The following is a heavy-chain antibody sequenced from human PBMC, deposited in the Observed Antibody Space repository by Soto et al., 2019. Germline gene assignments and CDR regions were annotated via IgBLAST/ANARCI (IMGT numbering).Heavy chain of an antibody. CDR1: GFTFSDYY. CDR2: ISSSGSTI. J-gene: IGHJ5*02. V-gene: IGHV3-11*01. CDR3: ARVVAVAGTGFNLFDP. Sequence: PGGSLRLSCAASGFTFSDYYMSWIRQAPGKGLGWVSYISSSGSTIYYADSVKGRFTISRDNAKNSLYLQMNSLRAEDTAVYYCARVVAVAGTGFNLFDPWGQGTLVTVSS. D-gene: IGHD6-19*01.